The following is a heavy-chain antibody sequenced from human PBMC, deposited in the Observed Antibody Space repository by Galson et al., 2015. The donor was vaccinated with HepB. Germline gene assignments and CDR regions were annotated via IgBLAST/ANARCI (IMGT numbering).Heavy chain of an antibody. CDR3: AKGLTAVVRVAWCDP. J-gene: IGHJ5*02. CDR2: ISGSGGST. Sequence: SLRLSCAASGFTFSSYAMSWVRQAPGKGLEWVSAISGSGGSTYYADSVKGRFTISRDNSKNTLYLQMNSLRAEDTAVYYCAKGLTAVVRVAWCDPWGPGTLVTVSS. CDR1: GFTFSSYA. V-gene: IGHV3-23*01. D-gene: IGHD4-23*01.